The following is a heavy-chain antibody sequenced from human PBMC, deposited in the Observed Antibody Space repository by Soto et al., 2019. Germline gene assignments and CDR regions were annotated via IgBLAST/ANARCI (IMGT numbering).Heavy chain of an antibody. Sequence: QVQLVESGGGVVQPGGSLRLSCAASGFILSDFAMHWVRQAPGSGLEWVAVILKDGKSKYYADSVRGRFTISSDTSKDTIFLQLTSLRLDDSAVYYCAKTGCNGGSCFSWFDPWGQGTPVTVSS. J-gene: IGHJ5*02. CDR2: ILKDGKSK. V-gene: IGHV3-30*04. CDR3: AKTGCNGGSCFSWFDP. CDR1: GFILSDFA. D-gene: IGHD2-15*01.